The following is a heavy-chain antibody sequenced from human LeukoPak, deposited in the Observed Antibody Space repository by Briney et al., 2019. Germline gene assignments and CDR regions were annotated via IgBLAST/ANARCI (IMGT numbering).Heavy chain of an antibody. Sequence: GRSLRLSCAASGFTFSSYGMHWVRQAPGKGLEWVAVISYDGSNKYYADSVKGRFTISRDNSKNTLYLQMNSLRAEDTAVYYCARDQYSNYAYWGQGTLVTVSS. CDR2: ISYDGSNK. CDR1: GFTFSSYG. V-gene: IGHV3-30*03. CDR3: ARDQYSNYAY. D-gene: IGHD4-11*01. J-gene: IGHJ4*02.